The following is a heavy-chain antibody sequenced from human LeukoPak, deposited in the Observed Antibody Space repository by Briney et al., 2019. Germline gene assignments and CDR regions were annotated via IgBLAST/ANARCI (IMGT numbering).Heavy chain of an antibody. D-gene: IGHD2-2*02. CDR3: ARGRHRYCSSTSCYKWFDP. CDR2: INRSGST. CDR1: GGSFSGYY. J-gene: IGHJ5*02. V-gene: IGHV4-34*01. Sequence: PSETLSLTCAVYGGSFSGYYWSWIRQPPGKGLEWIGEINRSGSTNYNPSLKSRVTISVDTSKNQFSLKLSSVTAADTAVYYCARGRHRYCSSTSCYKWFDPWGQGTLVTVSS.